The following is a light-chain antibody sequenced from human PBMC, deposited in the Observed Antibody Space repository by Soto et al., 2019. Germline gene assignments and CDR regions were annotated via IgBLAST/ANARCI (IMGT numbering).Light chain of an antibody. V-gene: IGKV3-20*01. J-gene: IGKJ1*01. Sequence: EIVLTQSPGTLSLSPGERATLSCRASQSVSSSYLDWYQQKPGQAPRLLIYGASSRATGIPDRFSGSGSGTDFTLTISRLEPEDFAVYYCQQYGSSPGTFGQGNKVEIK. CDR2: GAS. CDR3: QQYGSSPGT. CDR1: QSVSSSY.